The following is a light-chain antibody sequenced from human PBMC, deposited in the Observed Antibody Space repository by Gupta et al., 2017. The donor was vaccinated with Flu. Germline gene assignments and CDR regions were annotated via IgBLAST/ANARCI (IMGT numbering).Light chain of an antibody. CDR3: SLYTSSSTVV. Sequence: QSALTQPPFVSGSPGPSVTISCTGTSSDVDSYNRVSWYQQPPGTAPKLMIYEVSNRPSGVPDRCSGSKSGNTASLTISGLQAEDEADYYCSLYTSSSTVVFGTGTKVTVL. V-gene: IGLV2-18*01. J-gene: IGLJ1*01. CDR1: SSDVDSYNR. CDR2: EVS.